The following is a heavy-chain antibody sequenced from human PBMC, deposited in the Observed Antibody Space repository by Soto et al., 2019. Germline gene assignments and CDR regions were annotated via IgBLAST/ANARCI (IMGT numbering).Heavy chain of an antibody. J-gene: IGHJ6*02. V-gene: IGHV3-48*02. Sequence: GGSLRLSCAASGFTFSSYRMNWVRQAPGKGLEWVSYISSSSSTIYYADSVKGRFTISRDNAKNSLYLQMNSLRDEDTAVYYCARHRGYSSSWPDYYYYGMDVWGQGTTVTVSS. CDR3: ARHRGYSSSWPDYYYYGMDV. CDR1: GFTFSSYR. CDR2: ISSSSSTI. D-gene: IGHD6-13*01.